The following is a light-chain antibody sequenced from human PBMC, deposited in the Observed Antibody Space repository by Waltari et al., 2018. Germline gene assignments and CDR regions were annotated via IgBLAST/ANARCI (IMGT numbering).Light chain of an antibody. CDR1: DSDVGAYYF. CDR3: SSYTTSSAPGV. Sequence: QSALTQPASVSGSPGQSITISCSGTDSDVGAYYFFPWYQQHPGKAPHLIIYEVSNRPSGISNRFSASKSGNTASLTISGLQAEDEADYYCSSYTTSSAPGVFGTGTRVTVL. CDR2: EVS. J-gene: IGLJ1*01. V-gene: IGLV2-14*01.